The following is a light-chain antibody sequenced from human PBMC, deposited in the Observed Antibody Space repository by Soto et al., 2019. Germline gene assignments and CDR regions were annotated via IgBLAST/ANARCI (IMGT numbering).Light chain of an antibody. CDR1: QSASSSY. J-gene: IGKJ4*01. Sequence: DIVLTHSPGTLSLSPWERVTLTCRASQSASSSYLAWYQQKPGQAPRLLIYGASSRATGIPDRFSASGSGTDFALTISRLEPEDFAVYYCQQYGSSPLTFGGGTKVDI. CDR2: GAS. CDR3: QQYGSSPLT. V-gene: IGKV3-20*01.